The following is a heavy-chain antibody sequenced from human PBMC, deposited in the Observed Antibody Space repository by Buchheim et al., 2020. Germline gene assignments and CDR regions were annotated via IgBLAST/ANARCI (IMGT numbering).Heavy chain of an antibody. D-gene: IGHD3-3*01. CDR1: GFTFSSYA. CDR3: AKEGTKYYDFWSGYYFDY. CDR2: ISGSGGST. Sequence: EVQLLESGGGLVQPGGSLRLSCAASGFTFSSYAMSWVRQAPGRGLEWVSAISGSGGSTYYADSVKGRFTISRDNSKNTLYLQMNSLRAEDTAVYYCAKEGTKYYDFWSGYYFDYWGQGTL. J-gene: IGHJ4*02. V-gene: IGHV3-23*01.